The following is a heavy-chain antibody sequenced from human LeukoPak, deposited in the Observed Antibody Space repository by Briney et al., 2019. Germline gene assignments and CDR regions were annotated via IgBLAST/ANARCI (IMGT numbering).Heavy chain of an antibody. CDR2: TYYRSKWYN. J-gene: IGHJ4*02. Sequence: SQTLSLTCALSGDSVSSNSAAWNWIRHSPSRGLDWLGRTYYRSKWYNDYAVSVKSRITINPDTSNNQFSLQLNSVTPEDTAVYYCARESVLLHRVFDYWGQRTLVTVSS. V-gene: IGHV6-1*01. CDR1: GDSVSSNSAA. CDR3: ARESVLLHRVFDY. D-gene: IGHD3-16*01.